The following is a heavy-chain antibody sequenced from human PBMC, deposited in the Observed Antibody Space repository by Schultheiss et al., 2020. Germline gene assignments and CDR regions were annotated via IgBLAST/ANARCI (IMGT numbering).Heavy chain of an antibody. CDR2: INPSGGST. J-gene: IGHJ4*02. CDR1: GYTFTSYG. V-gene: IGHV1-46*01. CDR3: AREGEDYGDYESFDY. D-gene: IGHD4-17*01. Sequence: ASVKVSCKASGYTFTSYGISWVRQAPGQGLEWMGIINPSGGSTSYAQKFQGRVTMTRDTSTSTAYMELRSLRSDDTAVYYCAREGEDYGDYESFDYWGQGTLVTVS.